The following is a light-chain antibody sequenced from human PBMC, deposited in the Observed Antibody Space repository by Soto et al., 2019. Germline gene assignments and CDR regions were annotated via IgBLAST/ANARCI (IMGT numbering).Light chain of an antibody. CDR3: QQYYSTPRT. Sequence: DIVMTQSPDSLAVSLGERATINCKSSQSILFNSNNRNYLAWYQQKPGQPPKLLLYWASTRESGVPDRFSGSGSGTDFTLTISSLQAEDVAVYYCQQYYSTPRTFGGGTKVEIK. J-gene: IGKJ4*01. CDR2: WAS. V-gene: IGKV4-1*01. CDR1: QSILFNSNNRNY.